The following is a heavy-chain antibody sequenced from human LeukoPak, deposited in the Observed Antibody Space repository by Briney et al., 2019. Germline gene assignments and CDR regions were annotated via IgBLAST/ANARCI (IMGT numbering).Heavy chain of an antibody. CDR1: GFTFSSYS. V-gene: IGHV3-21*01. CDR2: ITSRGSHI. CDR3: ARVAQGATTENYFYYYMDV. Sequence: PGGSLRLSCAASGFTFSSYSMNWVRQAPGKGLESVSSITSRGSHIYIADSVKGRFTISRDNAKNSLFLQMSSLSVEDTAVYYCARVAQGATTENYFYYYMDVWGKGTTVTVSS. J-gene: IGHJ6*03. D-gene: IGHD4-11*01.